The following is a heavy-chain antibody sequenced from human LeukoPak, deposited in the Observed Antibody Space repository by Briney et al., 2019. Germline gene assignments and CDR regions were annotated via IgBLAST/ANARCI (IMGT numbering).Heavy chain of an antibody. CDR3: AKDLTMVRGAKYRPYNWFDP. CDR2: IIPIFGTA. J-gene: IGHJ5*02. Sequence: SVKVSCKTSRGTFNNYAISWVRQAPGQGLEWMGGIIPIFGTASYAQKFQGRVTITADESTSTAYMELSSLRSEDTAVYYCAKDLTMVRGAKYRPYNWFDPWGQGTLVTVSS. D-gene: IGHD3-10*01. CDR1: RGTFNNYA. V-gene: IGHV1-69*13.